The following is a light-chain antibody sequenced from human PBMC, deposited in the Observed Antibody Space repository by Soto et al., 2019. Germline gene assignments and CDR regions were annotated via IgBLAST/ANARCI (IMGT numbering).Light chain of an antibody. CDR3: PQHGPSPPSWT. V-gene: IGKV3-20*01. J-gene: IGKJ1*01. Sequence: ETVLTQSPGTLSLSPGERATLFCRASQSITSNHLAWYQQKPGQAPRLLIYGASSRATGIPDRFSGSGSGTDFTLTISRPEPEDFAVYYCPQHGPSPPSWTFGQGTKVEIK. CDR2: GAS. CDR1: QSITSNH.